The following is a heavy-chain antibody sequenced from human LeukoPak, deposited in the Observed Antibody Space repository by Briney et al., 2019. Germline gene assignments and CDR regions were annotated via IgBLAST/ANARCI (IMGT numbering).Heavy chain of an antibody. Sequence: SETLSLTCTVSGGSISSGGYYWSWIRQPPGKGLEWIGYIYHSGSTYYNPSLKSRVTISVDRSKNQFSLKLSSVTAADTAVYYCARSDYQLLYLDYWGQGTLITVSS. V-gene: IGHV4-30-2*01. D-gene: IGHD2-2*02. CDR3: ARSDYQLLYLDY. CDR2: IYHSGST. J-gene: IGHJ4*02. CDR1: GGSISSGGYY.